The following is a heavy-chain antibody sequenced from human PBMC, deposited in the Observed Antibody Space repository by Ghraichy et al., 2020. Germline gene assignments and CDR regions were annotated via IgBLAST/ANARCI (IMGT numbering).Heavy chain of an antibody. Sequence: GGSLRLSCAASGFTFGNAWMTWVRQAPGKGLEWVGRIKSKSDGGTTDYAAPVKGRFTISRDDSINTLFLQMNSLKTEDTAVYYCTTLYCSSTSCYDWFGPWCQGTLVTVSS. V-gene: IGHV3-15*01. CDR1: GFTFGNAW. CDR3: TTLYCSSTSCYDWFGP. D-gene: IGHD2-2*01. CDR2: IKSKSDGGTT. J-gene: IGHJ5*02.